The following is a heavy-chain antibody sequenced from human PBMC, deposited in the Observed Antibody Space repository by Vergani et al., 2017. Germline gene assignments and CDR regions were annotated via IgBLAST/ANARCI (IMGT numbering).Heavy chain of an antibody. J-gene: IGHJ4*02. CDR1: GFTFSSYA. CDR3: ARPLITGTFGPFDY. D-gene: IGHD1-7*01. Sequence: QVQLVESGGGVVQPGRSLRLSCAASGFTFSSYAMHWVRQAPGKGLEWVAVISYDGSNKYYADSVKGRFTISRDNSKNSLYLQMNSLRTEDTALYYCARPLITGTFGPFDYWGQGTLVTVSS. V-gene: IGHV3-30-3*01. CDR2: ISYDGSNK.